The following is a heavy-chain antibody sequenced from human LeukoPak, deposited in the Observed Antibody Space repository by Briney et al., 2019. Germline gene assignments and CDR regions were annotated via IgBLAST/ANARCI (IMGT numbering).Heavy chain of an antibody. V-gene: IGHV1-18*01. D-gene: IGHD5-24*01. Sequence: ASVKVSCKASGYTFTSYGISWVRQAPGQGLEWMGWISAYNGNTNYAQKLQGRVTMTTGTSTSTAYMELRSLRSDDTAVYYCAREGERWLQSYFDYWGQGTLVTVSS. CDR1: GYTFTSYG. CDR2: ISAYNGNT. J-gene: IGHJ4*02. CDR3: AREGERWLQSYFDY.